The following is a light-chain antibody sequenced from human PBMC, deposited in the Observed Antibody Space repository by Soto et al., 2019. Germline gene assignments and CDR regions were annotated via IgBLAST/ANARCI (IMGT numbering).Light chain of an antibody. V-gene: IGLV1-40*01. J-gene: IGLJ2*01. CDR1: NSNVGGGYD. CDR3: QSYDPTRNVV. Sequence: QSVLTQPPSVSGAPGQTVTISCTGSNSNVGGGYDVHWYQQLPGSAPKLLIYANNNRPSGVPDRFSGSKSGTSASLAITGLQAEDEADYYCQSYDPTRNVVFGGGTKVTVL. CDR2: ANN.